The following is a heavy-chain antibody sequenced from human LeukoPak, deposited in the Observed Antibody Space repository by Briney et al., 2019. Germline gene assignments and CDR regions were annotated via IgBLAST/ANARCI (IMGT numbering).Heavy chain of an antibody. CDR3: ARLIAVAASFDY. J-gene: IGHJ4*02. CDR2: ISAYNGNT. D-gene: IGHD6-19*01. Sequence: ASVKVSCKASGYTFTSYGISWVRQAPGQGLEWMGWISAYNGNTNYAQKLQGRVTMTTDTSTSTADMEPRSLRSDDTAVYYCARLIAVAASFDYWGQGTLVTVSS. CDR1: GYTFTSYG. V-gene: IGHV1-18*01.